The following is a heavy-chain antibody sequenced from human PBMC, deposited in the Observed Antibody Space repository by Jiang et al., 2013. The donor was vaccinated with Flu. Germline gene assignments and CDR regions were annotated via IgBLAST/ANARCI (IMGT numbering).Heavy chain of an antibody. J-gene: IGHJ4*02. Sequence: QLLESGGGLVQPGGSLRLSCAASGFTFSSYEMNWVRQAPGKGLEWVSYISSSGSTIYYADSVKGRFTISRDNAKNSLYLQMNSLRAEDTAVYYCARDLQIVVVPAANGVPDYWGQGTLVTVSS. V-gene: IGHV3-48*03. CDR3: ARDLQIVVVPAANGVPDY. D-gene: IGHD2-2*01. CDR1: GFTFSSYE. CDR2: ISSSGSTI.